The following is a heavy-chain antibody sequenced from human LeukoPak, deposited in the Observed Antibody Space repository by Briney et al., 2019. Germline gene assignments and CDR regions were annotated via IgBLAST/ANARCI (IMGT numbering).Heavy chain of an antibody. J-gene: IGHJ4*02. CDR3: ARDAGYGYDRFDY. Sequence: PGGSLRLSCAASGFIFSSYWMAWVRQAPGKGLEWVANIKEDGSDKNYVESLKGRFTISRDNAKNSLYLQMDSLRAEDTAVCYCARDAGYGYDRFDYWGQGTQVTVSS. CDR1: GFIFSSYW. CDR2: IKEDGSDK. V-gene: IGHV3-7*01. D-gene: IGHD5-18*01.